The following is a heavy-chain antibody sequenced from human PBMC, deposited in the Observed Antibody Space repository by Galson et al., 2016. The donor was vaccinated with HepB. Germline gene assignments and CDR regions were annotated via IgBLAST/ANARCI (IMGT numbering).Heavy chain of an antibody. CDR2: LSTSGFAT. CDR1: GFTVSTNY. J-gene: IGHJ4*02. Sequence: SLRLSCAASGFTVSTNYITWVRQAPGKGLEWVSTLSTSGFATYSAAVNGRFTISRDKSKSSVFLQMTGLRAEDTALYFCARTQLAYYFDYWGPGALVSISS. CDR3: ARTQLAYYFDY. V-gene: IGHV3-53*01.